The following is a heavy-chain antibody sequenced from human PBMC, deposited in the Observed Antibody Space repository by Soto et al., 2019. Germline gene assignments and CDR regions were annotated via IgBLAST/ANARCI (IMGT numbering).Heavy chain of an antibody. D-gene: IGHD6-13*01. CDR3: ARDQGIAAAGIAY. CDR1: GFTFSSYG. J-gene: IGHJ4*02. V-gene: IGHV3-33*01. Sequence: QVQLVESGGGVVQPGRSLRLSCAASGFTFSSYGMHWVRQAPGKGLEWVAVIWYDGSNKYYADSVKGRFTISRDNSKNTLYLQMNSLRAEDTAVYYCARDQGIAAAGIAYWGQGTLVTVSS. CDR2: IWYDGSNK.